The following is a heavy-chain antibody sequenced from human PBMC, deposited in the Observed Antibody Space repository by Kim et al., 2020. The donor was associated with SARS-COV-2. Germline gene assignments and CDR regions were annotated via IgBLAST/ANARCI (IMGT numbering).Heavy chain of an antibody. CDR3: ARVDCSSTSFAFYYYYGM. J-gene: IGHJ6*01. CDR1: GGSFSGYY. V-gene: IGHV4-34*01. D-gene: IGHD2-2*01. Sequence: SETLSLTCAVYGGSFSGYYWSWIRQPPGKGLEWIGEINDSGSTNYNPSLKSRVTISVDTSKNQFSLKLSSVTAADTAVYYCARVDCSSTSFAFYYYYGM. CDR2: INDSGST.